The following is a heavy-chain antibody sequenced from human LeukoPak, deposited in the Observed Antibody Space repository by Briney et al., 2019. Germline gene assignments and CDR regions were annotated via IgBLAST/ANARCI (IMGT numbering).Heavy chain of an antibody. CDR2: IRYDGRNK. D-gene: IGHD1-26*01. Sequence: QTGGSPRLSCAASGFTFSSYGMHWVRQAPGKGLEWVAFIRYDGRNKYYADSVKGRFTISRDNSKNTLYLQMNSLRGEDTAVYYCAKDSLRERIVGSTTRGVNDYWGQGTLVTVSS. V-gene: IGHV3-30*02. CDR1: GFTFSSYG. CDR3: AKDSLRERIVGSTTRGVNDY. J-gene: IGHJ4*02.